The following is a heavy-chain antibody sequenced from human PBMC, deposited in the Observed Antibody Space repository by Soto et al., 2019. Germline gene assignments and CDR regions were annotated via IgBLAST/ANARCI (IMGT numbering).Heavy chain of an antibody. D-gene: IGHD4-4*01. CDR2: INAGNGNT. V-gene: IGHV1-3*01. Sequence: ASVKVSCKASGYTFTSYAMHWVRQAPGQRLEWMGWINAGNGNTKYSQKFQGRVTITRDTSASTAYMELSSLRSEDTAVYYCARALTVTALYYYYYYMDVWGKRTTVAVSS. CDR1: GYTFTSYA. CDR3: ARALTVTALYYYYYYMDV. J-gene: IGHJ6*03.